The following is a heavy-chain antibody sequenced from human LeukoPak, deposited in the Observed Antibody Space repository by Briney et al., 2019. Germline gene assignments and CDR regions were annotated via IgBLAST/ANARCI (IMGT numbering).Heavy chain of an antibody. CDR3: ARDRTTIFGVVTYYYYYMDV. CDR1: GYTFTSYG. CDR2: ISAYNGNT. D-gene: IGHD3-3*01. J-gene: IGHJ6*03. V-gene: IGHV1-18*01. Sequence: ASVKVSCKVSGYTFTSYGISWVRQAPGQGLEWMGWISAYNGNTNYAQKLQGRVTMTTDTSTSTAYMELRSLRSDDTAVYYCARDRTTIFGVVTYYYYYMDVWGKGTTVTVSS.